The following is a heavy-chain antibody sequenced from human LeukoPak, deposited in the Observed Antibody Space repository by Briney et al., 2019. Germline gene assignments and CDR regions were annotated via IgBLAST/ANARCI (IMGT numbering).Heavy chain of an antibody. CDR1: RGSFSGYY. V-gene: IGHV4-34*01. Sequence: PSETLSLTCAVSRGSFSGYYWNRFRQPPGKGLEWIGEINHSGSTNYNPSLKSRVTISVDTSKNQLSLKLSFVTAADTAVYYCTRGFGNYWGQGTLVTVSS. CDR2: INHSGST. J-gene: IGHJ4*02. CDR3: TRGFGNY. D-gene: IGHD3-10*01.